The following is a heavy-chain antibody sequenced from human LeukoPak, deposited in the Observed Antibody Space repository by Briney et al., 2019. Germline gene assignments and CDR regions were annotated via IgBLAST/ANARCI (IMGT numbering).Heavy chain of an antibody. CDR3: VNLHYPSES. CDR2: INPEETTT. D-gene: IGHD3-10*01. CDR1: GFTFSTHW. J-gene: IGHJ5*02. V-gene: IGHV3-74*01. Sequence: PGGSLRLSCAAPGFTFSTHWMHWVRQAPGKGLVWVSRINPEETTTSYADSVKGRFTISRDNTKNTLYLHMNSLRAEDTAMYYCVNLHYPSESWGQGTLVTVSS.